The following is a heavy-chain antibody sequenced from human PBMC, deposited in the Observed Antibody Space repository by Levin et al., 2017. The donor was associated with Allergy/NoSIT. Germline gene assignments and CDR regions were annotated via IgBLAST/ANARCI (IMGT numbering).Heavy chain of an antibody. J-gene: IGHJ3*02. CDR1: GFTFSSYA. CDR2: ISDGGGGT. D-gene: IGHD5-12*01. CDR3: AKVATQWLYDGFDI. Sequence: LPGGSLRLSCAASGFTFSSYAMSWVRQGPGKGLEWVSGISDGGGGTYYADSVKGRFTISRDNSKNTLYLQMNSLRAEDTAIYYCAKVATQWLYDGFDIWGQGTMVTVSS. V-gene: IGHV3-23*01.